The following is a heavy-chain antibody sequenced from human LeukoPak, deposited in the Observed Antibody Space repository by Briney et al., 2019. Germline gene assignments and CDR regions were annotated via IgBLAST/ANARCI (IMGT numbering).Heavy chain of an antibody. J-gene: IGHJ4*02. V-gene: IGHV3-53*01. CDR1: GFTVSSNY. CDR3: AKAITFGGVIGDY. Sequence: GGSLRLSCAASGFTVSSNYMSWVRQAPGKGLEWVSLIYSGGSTYYADSVKGRFTSSRDNSKNTLYLQMNSLRADDTAVYYCAKAITFGGVIGDYWGLGTRVTVSS. CDR2: IYSGGST. D-gene: IGHD3-16*01.